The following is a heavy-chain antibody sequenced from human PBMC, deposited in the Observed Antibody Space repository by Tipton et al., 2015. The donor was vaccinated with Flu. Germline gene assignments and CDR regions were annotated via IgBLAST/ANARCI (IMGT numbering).Heavy chain of an antibody. CDR3: ARGPLMLFTMT. J-gene: IGHJ5*02. Sequence: TLSLTCTVSGGSISSGGYYWSWIRQHPGKGLEWIGYIYYSGSTYYNPSLKSRVTISVDTSKNQFSLKLSSVTAADTAVYYCARGPLMLFTMTWGQGALVTVSS. CDR2: IYYSGST. CDR1: GGSISSGGYY. V-gene: IGHV4-31*03. D-gene: IGHD3-22*01.